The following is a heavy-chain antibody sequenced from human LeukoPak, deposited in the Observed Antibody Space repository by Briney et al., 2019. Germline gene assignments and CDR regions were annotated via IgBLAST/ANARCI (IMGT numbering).Heavy chain of an antibody. Sequence: SETLSLTCTVSGGSISSNSYYWGWIRQPPGKGLEWIGSIYYTGSTYYNPSLKSRVTISVDTSKNQFSLKLSSVTATDTAVYYCESGFGYYFDYWGQGTLVTVSS. J-gene: IGHJ4*02. CDR1: GGSISSNSYY. D-gene: IGHD3-10*01. V-gene: IGHV4-39*01. CDR2: IYYTGST. CDR3: ESGFGYYFDY.